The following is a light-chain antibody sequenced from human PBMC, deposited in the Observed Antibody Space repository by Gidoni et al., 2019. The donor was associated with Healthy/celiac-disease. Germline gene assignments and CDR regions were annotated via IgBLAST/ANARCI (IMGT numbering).Light chain of an antibody. CDR1: KLGDKY. J-gene: IGLJ2*01. Sequence: SYDLTQPPSVSVSPGQTASITCSGDKLGDKYACWYQQKPGQSPVLVIYQDSKRPSVISERFSGSNSGNTATLTISGTQAMDEADYYCQAWDSSTGVFGGGTKLTVL. CDR2: QDS. CDR3: QAWDSSTGV. V-gene: IGLV3-1*01.